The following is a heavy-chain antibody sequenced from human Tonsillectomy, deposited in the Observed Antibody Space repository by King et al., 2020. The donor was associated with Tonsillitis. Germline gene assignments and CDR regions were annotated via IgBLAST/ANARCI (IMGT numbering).Heavy chain of an antibody. J-gene: IGHJ6*02. CDR3: AKDWYYDTSAYYYYGMDV. V-gene: IGHV3-23*04. Sequence: VQLVESGGGLVQPGGSLRLSCAASGFSFSRYAMTWVRQAPGKGLEWVPTLSSANTYYADPVKGRFTISRDISKNTLYLQMNSLRAEDTAVYYCAKDWYYDTSAYYYYGMDVWGQGTTVTVSS. CDR1: GFSFSRYA. D-gene: IGHD3-22*01. CDR2: LSSANT.